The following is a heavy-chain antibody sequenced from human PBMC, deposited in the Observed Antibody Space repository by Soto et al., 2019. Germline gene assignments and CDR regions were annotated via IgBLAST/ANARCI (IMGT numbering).Heavy chain of an antibody. Sequence: ASVKVSCKASGYTFTSYYMHWVRQAPGQGLEWMGWINPKTGDTNYVQKFQGRVTMTRDTSITTAYMELSRLRSDDTAVYYCARDVVGSDYFDSWGQGTLVTRLL. CDR3: ARDVVGSDYFDS. D-gene: IGHD1-26*01. CDR1: GYTFTSYY. J-gene: IGHJ4*02. CDR2: INPKTGDT. V-gene: IGHV1-2*02.